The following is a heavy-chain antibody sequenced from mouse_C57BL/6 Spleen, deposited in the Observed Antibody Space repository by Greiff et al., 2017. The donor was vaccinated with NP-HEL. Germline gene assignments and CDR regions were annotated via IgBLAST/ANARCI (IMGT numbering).Heavy chain of an antibody. D-gene: IGHD1-1*01. J-gene: IGHJ1*03. V-gene: IGHV1-82*01. Sequence: QVQLKESGPELVKPGASVKISCKASGYAFSSSWMNWVKQRPGKGLEWIGRIYPGDGDTNYNGKFKGKATLTADKSSSTAYMQLSSLTSEDSAVYFCARYTTVVATDWYFDGWGTGTTVTVSS. CDR2: IYPGDGDT. CDR3: ARYTTVVATDWYFDG. CDR1: GYAFSSSW.